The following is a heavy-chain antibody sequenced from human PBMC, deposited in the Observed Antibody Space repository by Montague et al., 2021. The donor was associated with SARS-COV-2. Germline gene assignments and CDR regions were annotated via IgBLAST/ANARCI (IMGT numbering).Heavy chain of an antibody. J-gene: IGHJ4*02. CDR3: ARVRGETPRYFDN. V-gene: IGHV4-61*02. D-gene: IGHD3-16*01. CDR1: GASISSGDYY. CDR2: IYTSGGT. Sequence: TLSLTCTVSGASISSGDYYWSWIRQPAGKGLEWIGRIYTSGGTTYNPSLNSRVTILVDTSKNQFSLNLRSVTAADTAVYYCARVRGETPRYFDNWGQGTLVTVSS.